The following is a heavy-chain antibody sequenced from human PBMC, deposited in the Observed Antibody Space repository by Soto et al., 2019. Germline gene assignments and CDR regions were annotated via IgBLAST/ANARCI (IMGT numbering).Heavy chain of an antibody. CDR1: GGTFSSYT. CDR3: ARESGYYYGSGSYYHSDY. D-gene: IGHD3-10*01. Sequence: SVKVSCKASGGTFSSYTISWVRQAPGQGLEWMGRIIPILGIANYAQKFQGRVTITADKSTSTAYMELSSLRSEDTAVYYCARESGYYYGSGSYYHSDYWGQGTLVTVSS. V-gene: IGHV1-69*02. J-gene: IGHJ4*02. CDR2: IIPILGIA.